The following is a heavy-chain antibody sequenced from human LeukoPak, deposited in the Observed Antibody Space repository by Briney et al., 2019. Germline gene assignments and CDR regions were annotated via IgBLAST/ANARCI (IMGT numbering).Heavy chain of an antibody. V-gene: IGHV7-4-1*01. CDR1: GYRFTNYA. CDR2: IHPSTGNP. Sequence: GASVKVSCKASGYRFTNYAMNWVRQAPGQGLEWMGWIHPSTGNPAYAQGFTGRFVFSLDTSGSLKAEDTAVYFCARAFQSLGGLSLPDYWGQGTLVTVSS. D-gene: IGHD3-16*02. CDR3: ARAFQSLGGLSLPDY. J-gene: IGHJ4*02.